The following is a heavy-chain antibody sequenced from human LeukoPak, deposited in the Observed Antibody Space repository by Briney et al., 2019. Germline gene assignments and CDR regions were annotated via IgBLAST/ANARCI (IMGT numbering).Heavy chain of an antibody. D-gene: IGHD1-26*01. CDR1: GDIVSSNSAA. Sequence: SQTLSLTCAISGDIVSSNSAAWNWIRQSPSRGLEWLGRTYYRSKWYNDYGVSVKSRITINPDTSKNQFSLQLNSVTPEDTAVYYCARWEEWELHNYYYGMDVWGQGTTVTVSS. CDR3: ARWEEWELHNYYYGMDV. CDR2: TYYRSKWYN. V-gene: IGHV6-1*01. J-gene: IGHJ6*02.